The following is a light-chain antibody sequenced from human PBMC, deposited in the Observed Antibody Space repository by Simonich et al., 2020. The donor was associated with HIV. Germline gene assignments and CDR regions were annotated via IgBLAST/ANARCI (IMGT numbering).Light chain of an antibody. V-gene: IGKV1-39*01. J-gene: IGKJ2*01. CDR3: QQSYSTPYT. CDR1: QTISNY. Sequence: DIQMTQSPSSLSASVGDRVTVTCRASQTISNYLNWYQQKPGKAPQRLIYGASILQSVVPSRFSGRRSGTDFTLAISNLQPEDFATYYCQQSYSTPYTFGQGTKVEIK. CDR2: GAS.